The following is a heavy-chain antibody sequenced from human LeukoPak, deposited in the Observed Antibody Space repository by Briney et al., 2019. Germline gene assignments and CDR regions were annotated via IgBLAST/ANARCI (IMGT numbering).Heavy chain of an antibody. Sequence: SETLSLTCTVSGGSISSYCWSWIRQPPGKGLEWIGYIYYSGRTNYKPSLKSRVTISVDTSKNQFSLTPGSVTAAATAVYYCARGRVTGYYYGSGSYIDYWGQGPLVTVSP. CDR3: ARGRVTGYYYGSGSYIDY. CDR1: GGSISSYC. CDR2: IYYSGRT. J-gene: IGHJ4*02. D-gene: IGHD3-10*01. V-gene: IGHV4-59*08.